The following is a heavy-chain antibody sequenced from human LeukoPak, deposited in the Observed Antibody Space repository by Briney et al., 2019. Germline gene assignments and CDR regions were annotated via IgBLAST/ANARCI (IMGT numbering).Heavy chain of an antibody. CDR1: GYTFTSYY. Sequence: ASVKVSCKASGYTFTSYYMYWVRQAPGQGLEWMGIINPSGDNTNYAQKFQGRVTMTRDTSISTAYMELSRLRSDDTAVYYCAFEYSSSVNWFDPWGQGTLVTVSS. CDR2: INPSGDNT. D-gene: IGHD6-6*01. J-gene: IGHJ5*02. CDR3: AFEYSSSVNWFDP. V-gene: IGHV1-46*01.